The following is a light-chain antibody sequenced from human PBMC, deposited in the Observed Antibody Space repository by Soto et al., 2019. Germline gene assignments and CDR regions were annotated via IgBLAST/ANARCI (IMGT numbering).Light chain of an antibody. CDR3: QQYGDSPQT. J-gene: IGKJ1*01. CDR2: DAS. Sequence: EIVLTQSPGTLTLSPGEGATLSCRASGTVNNNYVAWYQQTPGQAPRLLIYDASTRATGSPDRFSGSGSGTDFTLTISRLQPEDFAVYYCQQYGDSPQTFGQGTKVEVK. CDR1: GTVNNNY. V-gene: IGKV3-20*01.